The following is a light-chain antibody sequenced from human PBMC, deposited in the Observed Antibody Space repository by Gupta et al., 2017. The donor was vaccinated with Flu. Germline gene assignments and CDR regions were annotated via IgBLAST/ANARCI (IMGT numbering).Light chain of an antibody. CDR3: QQEDTTPRT. CDR1: QTILHSSNNKNY. CDR2: WAS. J-gene: IGKJ1*01. Sequence: IVMTQSPDSLAVSLGEGATINCKSSQTILHSSNNKNYLTWYPQTPGQPPKLLIYWASTRQSGVPDRFNGSGSGTGFTLTIISLQAEDVAVYSCQQEDTTPRTFGQGTKVEIK. V-gene: IGKV4-1*01.